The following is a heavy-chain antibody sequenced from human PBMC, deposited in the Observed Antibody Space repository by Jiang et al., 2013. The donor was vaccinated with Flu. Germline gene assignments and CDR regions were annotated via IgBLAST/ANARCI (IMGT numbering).Heavy chain of an antibody. V-gene: IGHV3-66*02. CDR2: IYSGGST. CDR1: GFTVSSNY. CDR3: ARDGGVERGGFDP. Sequence: SGFTVSSNYMSWVRQAPGKGLEWVSVIYSGGSTYYADSVKGRFTISRDNSKNTLYLQMNSLRAEDTAVYYCARDGGVERGGFDPWGQGTLVTVSS. J-gene: IGHJ5*02. D-gene: IGHD1-1*01.